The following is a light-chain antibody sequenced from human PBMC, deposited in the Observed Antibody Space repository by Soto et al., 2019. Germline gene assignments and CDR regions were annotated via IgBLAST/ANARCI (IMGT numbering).Light chain of an antibody. CDR1: SSDGGAYKY. J-gene: IGLJ3*02. Sequence: QSALTQPPSVSGSPGQSVTISCSGTSSDGGAYKYVSWYQQHPGKAPKVVIYNVNQRPSGVPDRFSGSKSGNTASLTISGLQAEDEADYHCSASAGMYTLWVFGGGTQLTVL. V-gene: IGLV2-11*01. CDR3: SASAGMYTLWV. CDR2: NVN.